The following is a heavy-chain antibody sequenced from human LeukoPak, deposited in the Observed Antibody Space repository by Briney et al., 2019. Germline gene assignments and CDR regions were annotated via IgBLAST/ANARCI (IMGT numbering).Heavy chain of an antibody. D-gene: IGHD3-3*01. Sequence: GGSLRLSCAASGFTFSSYSMNWVRQAPGKGLEWVSSISSSSSYIYYADSVKGRFTISRDNAKNSLYLQMNSLRAEDTAVYYCAREDDGYYGNDYRGQGTLVTVSS. V-gene: IGHV3-21*01. CDR1: GFTFSSYS. J-gene: IGHJ4*02. CDR3: AREDDGYYGNDY. CDR2: ISSSSSYI.